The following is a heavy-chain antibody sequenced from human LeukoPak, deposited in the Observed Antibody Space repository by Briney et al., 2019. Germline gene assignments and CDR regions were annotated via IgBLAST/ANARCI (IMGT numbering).Heavy chain of an antibody. D-gene: IGHD2-15*01. CDR3: ARAPWAALLPIDP. V-gene: IGHV1-69*05. J-gene: IGHJ5*02. CDR1: GGTFSSYA. CDR2: IIPIFGTA. Sequence: SVKVSCKASGGTFSSYAISWVRQAPGQRLEWMGRIIPIFGTANYAQKFQGRVTITTDESTSTAYMELSSLRSEDTAVYYCARAPWAALLPIDPWGQGTLVTVSS.